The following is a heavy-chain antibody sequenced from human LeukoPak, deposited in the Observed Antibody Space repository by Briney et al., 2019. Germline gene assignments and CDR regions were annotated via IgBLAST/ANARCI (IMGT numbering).Heavy chain of an antibody. J-gene: IGHJ2*01. CDR2: IRQDGDEK. V-gene: IGHV3-7*01. Sequence: GGSLRLSCAASGFTFSSYWMHWVRQAPGMGLEWVGNIRQDGDEKFYADSVRGRFTISRDNAKNSLYLHLNSLRAEDTAIYYCARVRTEWYIDLWGRGTLVTVSP. CDR1: GFTFSSYW. CDR3: ARVRTEWYIDL. D-gene: IGHD2-8*02.